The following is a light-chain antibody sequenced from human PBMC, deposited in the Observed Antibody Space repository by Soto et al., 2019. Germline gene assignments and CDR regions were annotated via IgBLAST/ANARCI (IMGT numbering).Light chain of an antibody. CDR2: EVS. V-gene: IGLV2-14*01. J-gene: IGLJ2*01. CDR1: SSDVGGYNY. Sequence: QSALTQPASVSGSPGQSITISCTGTSSDVGGYNYVSWYQQHPGKAPKLMLYEVSNRPSGVSNRFSGSKSGNTASLTISGLQAEDEADYYCSSYTSTEDVVFGGGTKLTVL. CDR3: SSYTSTEDVV.